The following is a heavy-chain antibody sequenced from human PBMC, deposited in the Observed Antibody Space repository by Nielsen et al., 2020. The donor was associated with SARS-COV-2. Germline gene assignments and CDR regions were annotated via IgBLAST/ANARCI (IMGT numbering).Heavy chain of an antibody. V-gene: IGHV3-23*01. D-gene: IGHD2-15*01. CDR3: ARDAYCSGDSCDWYFDL. J-gene: IGHJ2*01. CDR2: IRNRGGRT. Sequence: GESLKISCAASGFTISSYGMSWVRQVSGKGLEWLSEIRNRGGRTRYADSVKGRFTISRDNPKNTLYLEMSSLRAEDTAIYYCARDAYCSGDSCDWYFDLWGRGTLVTVSS. CDR1: GFTISSYG.